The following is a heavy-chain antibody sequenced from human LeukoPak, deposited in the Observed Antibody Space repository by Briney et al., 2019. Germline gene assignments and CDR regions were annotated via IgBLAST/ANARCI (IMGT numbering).Heavy chain of an antibody. J-gene: IGHJ4*02. D-gene: IGHD1-26*01. V-gene: IGHV3-23*01. CDR1: GFTFSGYA. CDR3: AKVGMAGALYYFDY. Sequence: GGSLRLSCAASGFTFSGYAMTWDRQAPGKGLEWVATISGPGSTTYYADSVKGRFTISRDNSQNTLYLQMNSLRAEDTALYYCAKVGMAGALYYFDYWGQGTLVTVSS. CDR2: ISGPGSTT.